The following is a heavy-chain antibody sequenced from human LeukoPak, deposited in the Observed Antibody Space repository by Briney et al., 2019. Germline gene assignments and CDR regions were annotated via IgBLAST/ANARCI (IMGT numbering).Heavy chain of an antibody. D-gene: IGHD3-3*01. V-gene: IGHV3-15*01. Sequence: KSGGSLRLSCAASGFTFSNAWIRWVRQAPGRWREWVCRIKSKTEGGTTDYAAPVKGRFYISRDDSQNTLYLPMDRLKTEDTAVYYCTASIFGGTYLYHLDVWGQGTKVTVSS. CDR1: GFTFSNAW. J-gene: IGHJ6*02. CDR3: TASIFGGTYLYHLDV. CDR2: IKSKTEGGTT.